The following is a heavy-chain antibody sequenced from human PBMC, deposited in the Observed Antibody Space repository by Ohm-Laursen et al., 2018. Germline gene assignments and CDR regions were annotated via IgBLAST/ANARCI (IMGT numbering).Heavy chain of an antibody. J-gene: IGHJ3*02. CDR2: IKKKADGETT. V-gene: IGHV3-15*01. CDR3: ATGLPADDAFNI. CDR1: GFTFSNAR. Sequence: SLRLSCAASGFTFSNARMSWVRQAPGKGLERVGRIKKKADGETTDYAAPVKDRLTISRDDSKTTLYLQMNSLKTEDTAVYYCATGLPADDAFNIWGQGTMVTVSS.